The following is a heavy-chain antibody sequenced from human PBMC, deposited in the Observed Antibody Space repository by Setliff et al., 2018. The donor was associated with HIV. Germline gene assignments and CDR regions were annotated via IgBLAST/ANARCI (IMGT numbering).Heavy chain of an antibody. CDR2: FYYSWTT. D-gene: IGHD2-21*02. Sequence: NPSETLSLTCAVSGASITTNSYYWGWIRQTPEKGLEWIGGFYYSWTTYYNPSLKSRATISVDTSQNQFSLRLSSVTAADTAVYHCARFVLAWFDFSTGAVEVTDPYAFDFWGQGILVTVSS. J-gene: IGHJ4*02. CDR3: ARFVLAWFDFSTGAVEVTDPYAFDF. CDR1: GASITTNSYY. V-gene: IGHV4-39*01.